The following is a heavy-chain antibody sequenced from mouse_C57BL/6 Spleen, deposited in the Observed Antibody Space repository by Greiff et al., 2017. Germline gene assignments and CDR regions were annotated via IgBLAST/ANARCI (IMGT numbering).Heavy chain of an antibody. Sequence: VKLQQPGAELVKPGASVKLSCKASGYTFTSYWMHWVKQRPGQGLEWIGMIHPNSGSTNYNEKFKSKATLTVDKSSSTAYMQLSSLTSEDSAVYYCARAGSNYGYFDVWGTGTTVTVSS. CDR2: IHPNSGST. V-gene: IGHV1-64*01. J-gene: IGHJ1*03. CDR3: ARAGSNYGYFDV. D-gene: IGHD2-5*01. CDR1: GYTFTSYW.